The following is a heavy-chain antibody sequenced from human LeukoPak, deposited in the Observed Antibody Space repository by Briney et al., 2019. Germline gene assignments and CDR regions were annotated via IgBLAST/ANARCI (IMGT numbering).Heavy chain of an antibody. CDR2: MNPNSGNT. CDR3: ARGLSRVY. Sequence: GASVKVSCKASGYTFTGYYMHWVRQATGQGLEWMGWMNPNSGNTGYAQKFQDRVTMTRNTSISTAYMELRSLRSEDTAVYYCARGLSRVYWGQGTLVTVSS. CDR1: GYTFTGYY. J-gene: IGHJ4*02. V-gene: IGHV1-8*02.